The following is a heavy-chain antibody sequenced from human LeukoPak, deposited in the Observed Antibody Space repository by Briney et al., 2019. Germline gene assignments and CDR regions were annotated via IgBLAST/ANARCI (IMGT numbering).Heavy chain of an antibody. CDR3: ARDASSGWPYYFDY. J-gene: IGHJ4*02. V-gene: IGHV1-18*01. D-gene: IGHD6-19*01. Sequence: ASVKVSCKASGYAFTSYGISWVRQAPGQGLEWMGWISAYNGNTNYAQKLQGRVTMTTDTSTSTAYMELRSLRSDDTAVYYCARDASSGWPYYFDYWGQGTLVTVSS. CDR2: ISAYNGNT. CDR1: GYAFTSYG.